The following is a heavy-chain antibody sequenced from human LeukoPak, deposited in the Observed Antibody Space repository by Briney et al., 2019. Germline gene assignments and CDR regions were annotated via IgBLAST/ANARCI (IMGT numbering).Heavy chain of an antibody. D-gene: IGHD4-17*01. V-gene: IGHV5-51*01. CDR1: GYSFTSYW. Sequence: GESLKISCKGSGYSFTSYWIGWVRQMPGKGLEWMGIIYPGDSDTRYSLSFQGQVSISADKSISTAYLQWSSLKASDTAMYYCARQEYYGDYGFDPWGQGTLVTVSS. J-gene: IGHJ5*02. CDR2: IYPGDSDT. CDR3: ARQEYYGDYGFDP.